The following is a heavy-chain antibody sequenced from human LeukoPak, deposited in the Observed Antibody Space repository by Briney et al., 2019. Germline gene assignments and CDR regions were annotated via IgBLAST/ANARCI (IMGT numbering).Heavy chain of an antibody. CDR3: AILATTQLFDY. CDR2: INPNSGGT. Sequence: ASLKDSCKASGYTFTDYYLHWVRQAPGQGLEWMGWINPNSGGTNYPQKFQGRVTMTRDTSISTAYMELSRLRLDDTAVYYCAILATTQLFDYWGQGTLVTVSS. J-gene: IGHJ4*02. CDR1: GYTFTDYY. D-gene: IGHD5-12*01. V-gene: IGHV1-2*02.